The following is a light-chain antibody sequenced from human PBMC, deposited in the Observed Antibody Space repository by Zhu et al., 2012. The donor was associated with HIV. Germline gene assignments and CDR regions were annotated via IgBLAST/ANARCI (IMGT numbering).Light chain of an antibody. CDR3: QQLNTYPLFT. J-gene: IGKJ3*01. CDR2: DAS. CDR1: EAVSNY. V-gene: IGKV1-9*01. Sequence: DLQLTQSPSFLSASVGDRVTISCRASEAVSNYLAWYQQKPGKAPKLLIYDASTLQSGVPSTFSGSGSGTEFNLTISSLQPEDFAIYYCQQLNTYPLFTFGPGTKVDIK.